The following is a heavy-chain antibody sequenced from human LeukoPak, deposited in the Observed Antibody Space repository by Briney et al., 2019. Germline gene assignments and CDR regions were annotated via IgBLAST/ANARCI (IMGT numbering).Heavy chain of an antibody. J-gene: IGHJ4*02. CDR2: IYYSGST. V-gene: IGHV4-59*01. CDR3: ARGEGWLANDY. Sequence: PSETLSLTCTVSGGSIGSYYWSWIRQPPGKGLEWIGYIYYSGSTNYNPSLKSRVTISVDTSKNQFSLKLSSVTAADTAVYYCARGEGWLANDYWGQGTLVTVSS. CDR1: GGSIGSYY. D-gene: IGHD5-24*01.